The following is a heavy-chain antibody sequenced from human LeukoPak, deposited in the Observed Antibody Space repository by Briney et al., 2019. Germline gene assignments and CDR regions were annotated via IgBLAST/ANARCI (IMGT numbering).Heavy chain of an antibody. CDR3: ARRRIVVARYFDY. J-gene: IGHJ4*02. V-gene: IGHV4-34*01. D-gene: IGHD3-22*01. CDR1: GGSFSGYY. CDR2: INHSGST. Sequence: RASETLSLTCAVYGGSFSGYYWSWIRQPPGKGLEWIGEINHSGSTNYNPSLKSRVTISVDTSKNQFSLKLSSVTAADTAVYYCARRRIVVARYFDYWGQGTLVTVSS.